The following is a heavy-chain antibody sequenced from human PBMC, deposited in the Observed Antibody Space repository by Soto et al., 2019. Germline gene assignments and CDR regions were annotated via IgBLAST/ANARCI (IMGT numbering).Heavy chain of an antibody. CDR3: ARDPTSVTIFYYYYGMDV. J-gene: IGHJ6*02. CDR1: GYTFTSYG. D-gene: IGHD3-3*01. Sequence: ASVKVSCKASGYTFTSYGISWVRQAPGQGLEWMGWISAYNGNTNYAQKLQGRVTMTTDTSTSTAYMELRSLRSDDTAVYYCARDPTSVTIFYYYYGMDVWGQGTTVTVSS. V-gene: IGHV1-18*04. CDR2: ISAYNGNT.